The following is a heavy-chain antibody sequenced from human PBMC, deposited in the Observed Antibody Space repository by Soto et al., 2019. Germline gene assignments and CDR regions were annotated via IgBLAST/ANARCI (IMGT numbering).Heavy chain of an antibody. CDR1: GFTFGDYA. CDR3: TRAAVVAANNWFDP. J-gene: IGHJ5*02. V-gene: IGHV3-49*03. D-gene: IGHD2-15*01. Sequence: GGSLRLSCTASGFTFGDYAMSWFRQAPGKGLEWVGFIRSKAYGGTTEYAASVKGRFTISRDDSKSIAYLQMNSLKTEDTAVYYCTRAAVVAANNWFDPWGQGTLVTVSS. CDR2: IRSKAYGGTT.